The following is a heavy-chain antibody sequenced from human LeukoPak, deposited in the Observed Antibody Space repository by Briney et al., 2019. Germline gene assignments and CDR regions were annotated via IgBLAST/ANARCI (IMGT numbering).Heavy chain of an antibody. CDR3: ARDGSSWYYFDY. V-gene: IGHV3-21*01. J-gene: IGHJ4*02. CDR1: GFTFSSYS. D-gene: IGHD6-13*01. CDR2: ISSSSYI. Sequence: GGSLRLSCAASGFTFSSYSMNWVRQAPGKGLEWVSSISSSSYIYYADSVKGRFTISRDNAKNSLYLQMNSLRAEDTAVYYCARDGSSWYYFDYWGQGTLVTVSS.